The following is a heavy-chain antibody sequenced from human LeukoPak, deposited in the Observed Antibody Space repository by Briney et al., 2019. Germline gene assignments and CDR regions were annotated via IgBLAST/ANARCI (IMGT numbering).Heavy chain of an antibody. CDR3: ARPDGSGWYYFGY. V-gene: IGHV4-39*01. D-gene: IGHD6-19*01. J-gene: IGHJ4*02. Sequence: SETLSLTCTVSGGSISSSSYYWGWIRQPPGKGLEWIGSIYYSGSAYYNPSLKSRVTISVDTSKNQFSLKVNSVTAADTALYYCARPDGSGWYYFGYWGQGTLVTVSS. CDR1: GGSISSSSYY. CDR2: IYYSGSA.